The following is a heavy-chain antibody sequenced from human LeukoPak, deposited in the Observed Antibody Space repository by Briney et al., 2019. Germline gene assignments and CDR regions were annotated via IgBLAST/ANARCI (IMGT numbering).Heavy chain of an antibody. CDR2: ISPDGGGT. CDR3: ATLRMVTATNWFDP. CDR1: GYTFTGYC. D-gene: IGHD5-18*01. Sequence: ASVRVSCTASGYTFTGYCMHWVRQAPGQGLEWMGWISPDGGGTNFAEKFKGRVTITRDTSKSTLYMELSSLRSDDTAVYYCATLRMVTATNWFDPWGQGTLVTVSS. J-gene: IGHJ5*02. V-gene: IGHV1-2*02.